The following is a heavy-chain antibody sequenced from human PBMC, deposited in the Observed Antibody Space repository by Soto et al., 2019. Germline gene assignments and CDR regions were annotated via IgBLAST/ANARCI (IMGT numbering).Heavy chain of an antibody. CDR3: ASPWEVEYSSSSKAFDI. CDR2: IYYSGST. Sequence: SETLSLTCTVSGGSISSSSYYWGWIRQPPGKGLEWIGSIYYSGSTYYNPSLKCRVTISVDTSKNQFSLKLSSVTAADTAVYYCASPWEVEYSSSSKAFDIWGQGTMVTVSS. CDR1: GGSISSSSYY. V-gene: IGHV4-39*01. D-gene: IGHD6-6*01. J-gene: IGHJ3*02.